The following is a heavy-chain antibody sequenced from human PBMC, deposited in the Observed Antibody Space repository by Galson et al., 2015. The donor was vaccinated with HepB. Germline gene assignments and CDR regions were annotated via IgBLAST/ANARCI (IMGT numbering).Heavy chain of an antibody. CDR1: GFTFSSYG. CDR3: ARASHYYDSSGYRAYGMDV. V-gene: IGHV3-33*08. Sequence: SLRLSCAASGFTFSSYGMHWVRQAPGKGLEWVAVIWYDGSNKYYADSVKGRFTISRDNSKNTLYLQMNSLRAEDTAVYYCARASHYYDSSGYRAYGMDVWGQGTTVTVSS. J-gene: IGHJ6*02. CDR2: IWYDGSNK. D-gene: IGHD3-22*01.